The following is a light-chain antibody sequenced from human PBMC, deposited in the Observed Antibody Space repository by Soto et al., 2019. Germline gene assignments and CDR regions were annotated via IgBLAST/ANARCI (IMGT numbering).Light chain of an antibody. CDR2: GAS. Sequence: EIVLTQSPGTLSLSPGERATLSCRASQSVSSSYLAWYQQKPGQAPRLLIDGASSRATGIPDRFSGSGSGTDFTLIIRRLEPEDFAVYYCKQYGSSPQTFGQGTKVDIK. J-gene: IGKJ1*01. CDR3: KQYGSSPQT. V-gene: IGKV3-20*01. CDR1: QSVSSSY.